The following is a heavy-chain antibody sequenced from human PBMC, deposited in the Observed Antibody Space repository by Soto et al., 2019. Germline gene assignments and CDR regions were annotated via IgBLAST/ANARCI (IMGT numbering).Heavy chain of an antibody. D-gene: IGHD6-13*01. V-gene: IGHV1-18*04. Sequence: ASVKVSCKASGYTFTSYGISWVRQAPGQGLEWMGWISAYNGNTNYAQKLQGRVTMTTDTSTSTAYMELRSLRSDDTAVYYCAREIGYPADGTEWLSWFAPWGQGTLVTVSS. CDR3: AREIGYPADGTEWLSWFAP. CDR2: ISAYNGNT. CDR1: GYTFTSYG. J-gene: IGHJ5*02.